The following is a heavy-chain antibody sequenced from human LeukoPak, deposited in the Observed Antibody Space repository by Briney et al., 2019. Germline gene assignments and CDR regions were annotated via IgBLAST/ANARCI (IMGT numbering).Heavy chain of an antibody. CDR3: TKDVLRGYDFDY. J-gene: IGHJ4*02. Sequence: PSGSLRLSCAASGFTFSDFAMSWIRLAPGQGLKWVYTISNSGSSTNFAHSVRGRFTISRHNSKNTLYLQMNSLRADDTALYYCTKDVLRGYDFDYWGQRVLVTVSS. V-gene: IGHV3-23*01. CDR1: GFTFSDFA. CDR2: ISNSGSST. D-gene: IGHD5-12*01.